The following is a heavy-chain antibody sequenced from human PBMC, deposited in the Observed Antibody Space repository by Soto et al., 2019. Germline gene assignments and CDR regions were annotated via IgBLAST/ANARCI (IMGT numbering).Heavy chain of an antibody. J-gene: IGHJ4*02. Sequence: EVQMLQSGGGLVQPGGSLRLSCAASGFTFNTYAMSWVRQAPGKGLEWVSGISGSGDRTHYADSVKGRFSISRDNSKNTLHLQTNSLRAEDTAVYYCAKASTYEYVWGSFPYYFDHWGQGALLTVSS. V-gene: IGHV3-23*01. D-gene: IGHD3-16*01. CDR2: ISGSGDRT. CDR1: GFTFNTYA. CDR3: AKASTYEYVWGSFPYYFDH.